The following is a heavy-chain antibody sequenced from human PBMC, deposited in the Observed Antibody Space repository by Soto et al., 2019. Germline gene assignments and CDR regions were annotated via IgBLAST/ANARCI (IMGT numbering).Heavy chain of an antibody. V-gene: IGHV3-23*01. Sequence: EVQLLESGGGFVQPGGSLRLSCAASGFTFSSYAMSWVRQAPGKGLEWVSAISGSGGSTYYADSVKGRFTISRDNSKNTLYLQMNSLRAEDTAVYYCAKDPGSRGYFDYWGQGTLVTVSS. CDR1: GFTFSSYA. D-gene: IGHD6-13*01. CDR2: ISGSGGST. J-gene: IGHJ4*02. CDR3: AKDPGSRGYFDY.